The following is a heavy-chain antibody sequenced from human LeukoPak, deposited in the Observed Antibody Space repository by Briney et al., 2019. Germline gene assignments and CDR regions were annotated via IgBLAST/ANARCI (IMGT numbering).Heavy chain of an antibody. Sequence: SEPLSLTCTVSGASVSSGNYYWSWSRQPPGKGLEWIGYIYYGGSPNYNPSLKTRVTMSIDASKQQVSLKLSSVTAADTAVYYCARNAGATVTTLFDLWGRGTLVTVSS. CDR3: ARNAGATVTTLFDL. CDR1: GASVSSGNYY. J-gene: IGHJ2*01. CDR2: IYYGGSP. D-gene: IGHD4-17*01. V-gene: IGHV4-61*01.